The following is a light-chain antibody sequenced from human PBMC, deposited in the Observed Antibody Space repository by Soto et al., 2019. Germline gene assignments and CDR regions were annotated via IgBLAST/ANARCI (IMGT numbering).Light chain of an antibody. CDR3: QQYGSSGT. J-gene: IGKJ1*01. CDR1: QYIGSA. CDR2: DAS. V-gene: IGKV3-20*01. Sequence: EVVLTQSPATLSVSPGDRATLSCRASQYIGSAVAWYHQRSGQAPRLLIFDASIRVPTTPARFSGSGSGTDFTLTISRLEPEDFAVYYCQQYGSSGTFGQGTKVDIK.